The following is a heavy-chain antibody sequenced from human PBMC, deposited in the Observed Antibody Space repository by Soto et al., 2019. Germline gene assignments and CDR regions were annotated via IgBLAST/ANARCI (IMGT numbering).Heavy chain of an antibody. D-gene: IGHD3-22*01. CDR3: ARDPNDSSAYYHHYYYGMDV. J-gene: IGHJ6*02. CDR2: INAGKGNT. V-gene: IGHV1-3*01. CDR1: GYTFTSCG. Sequence: ASVKVSCKASGYTFTSCGIHWVRQAPGQRLEWTGWINAGKGNTKYSEKFQGRVTITRDTSASTAYLELSSLRSEDTAVYYCARDPNDSSAYYHHYYYGMDVWGQGTTVTVSS.